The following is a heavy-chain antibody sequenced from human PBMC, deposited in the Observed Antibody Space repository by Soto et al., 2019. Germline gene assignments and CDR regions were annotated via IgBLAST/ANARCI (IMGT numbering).Heavy chain of an antibody. CDR1: GYTFTSYG. D-gene: IGHD6-13*01. J-gene: IGHJ5*02. CDR2: ISAYIGNT. Sequence: QVQLVQSGAEVKKPGASVKVSCKASGYTFTSYGISWVRQAPGQGLEWMGWISAYIGNTNYAQKLQGRVTMTTDTSTSTAYMELRSLRSDDTAVYYCARDSDGYSSSWYSWFDPWGQGTLVTVSS. V-gene: IGHV1-18*01. CDR3: ARDSDGYSSSWYSWFDP.